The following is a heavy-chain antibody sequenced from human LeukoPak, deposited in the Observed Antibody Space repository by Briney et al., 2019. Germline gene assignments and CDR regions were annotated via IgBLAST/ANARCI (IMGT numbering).Heavy chain of an antibody. CDR3: ARAPRITMVRGAQGAFDI. CDR1: GGSISSGGYY. V-gene: IGHV4-31*03. J-gene: IGHJ3*02. CDR2: IYYSGST. Sequence: TLSLTCTVSGGSISSGGYYWSWIRQHPGKGLEWIGYIYYSGSTYYNPSLKSRVTISVDTSKNQFSLKLSSVTAADTAVYYCARAPRITMVRGAQGAFDIWGQGTMVTVSS. D-gene: IGHD3-10*01.